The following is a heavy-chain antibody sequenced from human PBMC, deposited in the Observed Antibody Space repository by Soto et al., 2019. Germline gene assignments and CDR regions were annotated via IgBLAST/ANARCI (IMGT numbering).Heavy chain of an antibody. CDR2: INWNGGST. V-gene: IGHV3-20*01. J-gene: IGHJ3*02. CDR1: GFTFDDYG. D-gene: IGHD3-10*01. CDR3: ARGPGGSGSYYKGRAFDI. Sequence: GGSLRLSCAASGFTFDDYGMSWVRQAPGKGLEWVSGINWNGGSTGYADSVKGRFTISRDNAKNSLYLQMNSLRAEDTALYHCARGPGGSGSYYKGRAFDIWGQGTMVTVSS.